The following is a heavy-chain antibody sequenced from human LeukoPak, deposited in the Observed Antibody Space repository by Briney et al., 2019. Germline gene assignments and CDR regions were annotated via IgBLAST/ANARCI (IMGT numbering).Heavy chain of an antibody. V-gene: IGHV4-30-2*01. J-gene: IGHJ4*02. Sequence: PSETLSLTCAVSGGSISSSGYSWSWIRQPPGKGLEWIGYIYHSGSTYYNPSLKSRVTISVDRSKNQFSLKLSSVTAADTAVYYCARGGNCSGGSCYWVYFDYWGQGTLVTVSS. CDR1: GGSISSSGYS. CDR3: ARGGNCSGGSCYWVYFDY. D-gene: IGHD2-15*01. CDR2: IYHSGST.